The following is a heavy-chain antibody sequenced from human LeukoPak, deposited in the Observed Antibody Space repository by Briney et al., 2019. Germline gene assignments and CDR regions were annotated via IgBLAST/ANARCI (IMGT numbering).Heavy chain of an antibody. J-gene: IGHJ4*02. CDR1: GGSISSSSYY. CDR2: IYYSGST. D-gene: IGHD3-22*01. Sequence: SETLSLTCTVSGGSISSSSYYWGWIRQPPGKGLEWIGSIYYSGSTYYNPSLKSRVTISVDTSKNQFSLKLSSVTAADTSVYYCARHREVVVAYWGQGTLVTVSS. V-gene: IGHV4-39*01. CDR3: ARHREVVVAY.